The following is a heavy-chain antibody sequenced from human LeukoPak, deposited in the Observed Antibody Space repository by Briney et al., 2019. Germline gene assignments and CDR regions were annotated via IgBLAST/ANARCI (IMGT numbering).Heavy chain of an antibody. V-gene: IGHV3-7*01. Sequence: GGSLRLSCTASRFTFSSYWMNWVRQAPGKGLEWVANIKQDGSQKYYVDSVKGRFTISRDNAKNSLYLQMNSLRVEDTAVYYCARDGDEYSYGYGDAFDIWGQGTMVTVSS. J-gene: IGHJ3*02. CDR2: IKQDGSQK. CDR3: ARDGDEYSYGYGDAFDI. D-gene: IGHD5-18*01. CDR1: RFTFSSYW.